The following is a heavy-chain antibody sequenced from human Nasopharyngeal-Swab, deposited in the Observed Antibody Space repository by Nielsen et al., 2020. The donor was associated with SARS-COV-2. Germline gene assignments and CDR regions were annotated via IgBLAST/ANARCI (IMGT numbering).Heavy chain of an antibody. CDR2: IYYSGST. D-gene: IGHD3-22*01. Sequence: SETLSLTCTVSGGSISSYYWSWIRQPPGKGLEWIGYIYYSGSTNYNPSLKSRVTISVDTSKNQFSLKLSSVTAADTAVYYCARGRYEYYYDSSGYYSDCYHMDVWGKGTTVTVSS. J-gene: IGHJ6*03. CDR1: GGSISSYY. CDR3: ARGRYEYYYDSSGYYSDCYHMDV. V-gene: IGHV4-59*01.